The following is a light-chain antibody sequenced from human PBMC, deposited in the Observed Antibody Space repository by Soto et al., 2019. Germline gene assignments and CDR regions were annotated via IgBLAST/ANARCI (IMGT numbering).Light chain of an antibody. Sequence: EIVLTQSPATLSLSPGERATLCCRASQSVSAYLAWFQQKAGQPPRLLIYDASDRASGVPPRFSGSGSGTDFTLTITGLEPEDSAVYYCQHRSNWPWTFGQGTKVDIK. V-gene: IGKV3-11*01. J-gene: IGKJ1*01. CDR2: DAS. CDR3: QHRSNWPWT. CDR1: QSVSAY.